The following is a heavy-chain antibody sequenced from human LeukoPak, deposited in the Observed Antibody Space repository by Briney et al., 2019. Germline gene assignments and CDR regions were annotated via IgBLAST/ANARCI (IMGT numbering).Heavy chain of an antibody. D-gene: IGHD6-6*01. Sequence: GVLRLSCAASGFTFSSYEMNWVRQAPGKGLEWVSYISSSGSTIYYADSVKGRFTIFRDNAKNSLYLQMNSLRAEDTAVYYCARDSRPNSSSSRKDFDYWGQGTLVTVSS. CDR2: ISSSGSTI. CDR1: GFTFSSYE. V-gene: IGHV3-48*03. J-gene: IGHJ4*02. CDR3: ARDSRPNSSSSRKDFDY.